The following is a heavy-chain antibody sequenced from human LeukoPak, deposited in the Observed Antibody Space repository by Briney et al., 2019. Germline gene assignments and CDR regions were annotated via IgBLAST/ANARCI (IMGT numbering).Heavy chain of an antibody. CDR2: ISSSGSSI. CDR1: GLTFSSYE. J-gene: IGHJ4*02. V-gene: IGHV3-48*03. CDR3: ASVGYSSGWYRVDY. D-gene: IGHD6-19*01. Sequence: QRGGSLTLSCAPSGLTFSSYETKWVRHAPGEGLDCVSYISSSGSSINYADAVKGRSTITRDNAKNTMYLQMNSLRAEDTAVYYCASVGYSSGWYRVDYWGQGTLVTVSS.